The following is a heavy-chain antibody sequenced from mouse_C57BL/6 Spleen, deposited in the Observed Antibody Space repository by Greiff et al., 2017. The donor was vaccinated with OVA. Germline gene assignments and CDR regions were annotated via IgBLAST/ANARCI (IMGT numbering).Heavy chain of an antibody. CDR1: GFTFSDYG. Sequence: EVQGVESGGGLVKPGGSLKLSCAASGFTFSDYGMHWVRQAPEKGLEWVAYISSGSSNTYYADTVKGRFTISRDNAKNTLFLQMTSLRSEDTAMYYCARGDYGSSYHYYAMDYWGQGTSVTVSS. D-gene: IGHD1-1*01. V-gene: IGHV5-17*01. CDR2: ISSGSSNT. J-gene: IGHJ4*01. CDR3: ARGDYGSSYHYYAMDY.